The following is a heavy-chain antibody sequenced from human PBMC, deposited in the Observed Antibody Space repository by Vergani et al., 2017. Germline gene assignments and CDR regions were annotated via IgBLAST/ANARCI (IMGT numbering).Heavy chain of an antibody. V-gene: IGHV3-48*01. CDR3: AKGDTMVRGVKYYFDY. CDR1: GFTFSSYS. D-gene: IGHD3-10*01. Sequence: EVQLVESGGGLVQPGGSLRLSCAASGFTFSSYSMNWVRQAPGKGLEWVSYISSSSSTIYYADSVKGRFTISRDNSKNTLYLQMNSLRAEDTAVYYCAKGDTMVRGVKYYFDYWGQGTLVTVSS. J-gene: IGHJ4*02. CDR2: ISSSSSTI.